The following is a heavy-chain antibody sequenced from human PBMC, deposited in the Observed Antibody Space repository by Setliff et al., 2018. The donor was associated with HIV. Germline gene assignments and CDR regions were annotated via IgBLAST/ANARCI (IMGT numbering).Heavy chain of an antibody. Sequence: ASVKVSCKAFTNDFSSQSFSWVRQAPGQGLEWVGWISAYNGNRRYRQTFQDRLTMTTETSTSTAYLELRNLRSDDTAVYFCTSDITAAGKGGSWGQGTLVTVSS. CDR2: ISAYNGNR. J-gene: IGHJ4*02. CDR3: TSDITAAGKGGS. CDR1: TNDFSSQS. V-gene: IGHV1-18*01. D-gene: IGHD6-13*01.